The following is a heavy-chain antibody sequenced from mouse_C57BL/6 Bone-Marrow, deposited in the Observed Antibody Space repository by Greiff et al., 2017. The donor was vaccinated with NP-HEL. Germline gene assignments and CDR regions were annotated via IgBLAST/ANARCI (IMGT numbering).Heavy chain of an antibody. CDR2: ISGGGGNT. D-gene: IGHD4-1*01. V-gene: IGHV5-9*01. J-gene: IGHJ3*01. CDR1: GFTFSSYT. CDR3: AVTGTTRFAY. Sequence: EVQLVESGGGLVKPGGSLKLSCAASGFTFSSYTMSWVRQTPEKRLEWVATISGGGGNTYYPDSVKGRFTISRDNAKNTLYLQMSSLRSEDTALYYCAVTGTTRFAYWGQGTLVTVSA.